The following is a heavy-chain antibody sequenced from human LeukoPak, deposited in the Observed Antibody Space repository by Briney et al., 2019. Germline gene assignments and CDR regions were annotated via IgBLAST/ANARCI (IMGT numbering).Heavy chain of an antibody. D-gene: IGHD5-24*01. J-gene: IGHJ4*02. CDR2: IIPIFGTA. CDR1: GGTFSSYA. V-gene: IGHV1-69*13. Sequence: SVKVSCKASGGTFSSYAISWVRQAPGQGLEWMGGIIPIFGTANYAQKFQGRVTITADESTSTAYMELSSLRSEDTAVYYCARDQASRDGYNYAAGYWGQGTLVTVSS. CDR3: ARDQASRDGYNYAAGY.